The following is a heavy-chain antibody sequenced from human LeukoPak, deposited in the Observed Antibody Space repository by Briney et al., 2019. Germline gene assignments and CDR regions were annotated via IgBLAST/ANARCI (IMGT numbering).Heavy chain of an antibody. CDR2: INAGNGNT. J-gene: IGHJ5*02. V-gene: IGHV1-3*01. CDR1: GYTFTSYA. CDR3: ARAEIYSNYGFDP. D-gene: IGHD4-11*01. Sequence: GESLKVSCKASGYTFTSYAMHWVRQAPGQRLEWMGWINAGNGNTKYSQKFQGRVTITRDTSASTAYMELSSLRSEDTAVYYCARAEIYSNYGFDPWGQGTLVTVSS.